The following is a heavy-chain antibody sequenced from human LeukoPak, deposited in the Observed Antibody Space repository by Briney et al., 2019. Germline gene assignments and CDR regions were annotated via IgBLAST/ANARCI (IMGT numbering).Heavy chain of an antibody. CDR1: GFTFSSYG. J-gene: IGHJ4*02. Sequence: PGGSLRLSCAASGFTFSSYGMPWVRQAPGKGLEWVAVIWYDGSNKYYADSVKGRFTISRDNSKNTLYLQMNSLRAEDTAVYYGERDFSRADLYDYYDSSGYSDYWGQGTLVTVSS. V-gene: IGHV3-33*01. CDR2: IWYDGSNK. CDR3: ERDFSRADLYDYYDSSGYSDY. D-gene: IGHD3-22*01.